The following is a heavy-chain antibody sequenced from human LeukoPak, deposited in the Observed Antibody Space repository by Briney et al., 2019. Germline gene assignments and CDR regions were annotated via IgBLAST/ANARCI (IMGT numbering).Heavy chain of an antibody. Sequence: TSETLSLTCTVSGGSISSYYWSWIRQPPGKGLEWIGYIYYSGSTNYNPSLKSRVTISVDTSKNQFSLKLSSVTAADTAVYYCARGTAMADNYFDYWGQGTLVTVSS. CDR3: ARGTAMADNYFDY. CDR2: IYYSGST. V-gene: IGHV4-59*01. CDR1: GGSISSYY. J-gene: IGHJ4*02. D-gene: IGHD5-18*01.